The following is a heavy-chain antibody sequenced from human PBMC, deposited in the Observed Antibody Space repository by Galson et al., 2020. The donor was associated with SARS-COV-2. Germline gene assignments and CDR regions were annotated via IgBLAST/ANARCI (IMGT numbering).Heavy chain of an antibody. Sequence: ASVKVSCKASGYSFTGYYMHWVRQAPGQGLEWMGWINPNSGSTSYAQNFQDRVTMTRATSINTAYMELSRLRSDDMAVYYCAKGTLYYYNSGSYRFDSWGQGTLVTVSS. V-gene: IGHV1-2*02. CDR2: INPNSGST. D-gene: IGHD3-10*01. CDR1: GYSFTGYY. J-gene: IGHJ4*02. CDR3: AKGTLYYYNSGSYRFDS.